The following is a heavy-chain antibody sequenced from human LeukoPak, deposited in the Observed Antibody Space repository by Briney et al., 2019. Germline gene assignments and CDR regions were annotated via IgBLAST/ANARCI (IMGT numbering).Heavy chain of an antibody. CDR2: IKQDGSEK. D-gene: IGHD3-3*01. Sequence: GGSLRLSCAASGFTFSSYWMSWVRQAPGKGLEWVANIKQDGSEKYYVDSVKGRFTISRDNAKNSLYLQINSLRAEDTAVYYCARDKPHYDFWSGRSYYYYGMDVWGQGTTVTVSS. V-gene: IGHV3-7*01. J-gene: IGHJ6*02. CDR1: GFTFSSYW. CDR3: ARDKPHYDFWSGRSYYYYGMDV.